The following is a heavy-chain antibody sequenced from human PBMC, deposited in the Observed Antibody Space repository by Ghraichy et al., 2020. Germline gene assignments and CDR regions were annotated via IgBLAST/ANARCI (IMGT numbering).Heavy chain of an antibody. D-gene: IGHD6-13*01. CDR2: INPNSGGT. CDR1: GYTFTGYY. CDR3: ARGIAAAGTGNYYYYYMDV. Sequence: ASVKVSCKASGYTFTGYYMHWVRQAPGQGLEWMGWINPNSGGTNYAQKFQGWVTMTRDTSISTAYMELSRLRSDDTAVYYCARGIAAAGTGNYYYYYMDVWGKGTTVTVSS. V-gene: IGHV1-2*04. J-gene: IGHJ6*03.